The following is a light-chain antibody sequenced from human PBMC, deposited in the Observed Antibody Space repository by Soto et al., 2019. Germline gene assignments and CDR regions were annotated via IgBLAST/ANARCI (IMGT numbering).Light chain of an antibody. J-gene: IGKJ5*01. Sequence: EIVLTQSPGTLSLSPGERATLSCRASQSVPRSYLAWYQQKPGQAPRLLIYGTSSTATGIPDRLSGSGSGTDFTLTIRRLEPEDFAVFYCQQYGSSITFGQGTRLEIK. CDR1: QSVPRSY. CDR2: GTS. V-gene: IGKV3-20*01. CDR3: QQYGSSIT.